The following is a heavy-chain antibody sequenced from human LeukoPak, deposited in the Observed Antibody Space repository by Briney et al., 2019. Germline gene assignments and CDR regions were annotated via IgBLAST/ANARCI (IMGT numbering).Heavy chain of an antibody. J-gene: IGHJ6*02. CDR2: ISQDVSKD. CDR1: GFTFSSYV. CDR3: AKIARYYYGMDV. Sequence: PGGSLRLSCAASGFTFSSYVLHWVRQAPGKGLEWVAVISQDVSKDYYADSVKGRFTISRDNSKNTLYLQMNSLRAEDTAVYYCAKIARYYYGMDVWGQGTTVTVSS. V-gene: IGHV3-30-3*02.